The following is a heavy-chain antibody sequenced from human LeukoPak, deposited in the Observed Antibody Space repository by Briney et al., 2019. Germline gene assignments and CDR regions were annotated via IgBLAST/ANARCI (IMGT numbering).Heavy chain of an antibody. CDR3: ARDPGHYYDSSGYYYGDDY. J-gene: IGHJ4*02. V-gene: IGHV1-69*13. CDR2: IIPIFGTA. CDR1: GGTFSSYA. D-gene: IGHD3-22*01. Sequence: SVKVSCKASGGTFSSYAISWVRQAPGQGLEWMGGIIPIFGTANYAQKFQGRVTITADESTSTAYMELSSLRSEDTAVYYCARDPGHYYDSSGYYYGDDYWGQGTLVTVSS.